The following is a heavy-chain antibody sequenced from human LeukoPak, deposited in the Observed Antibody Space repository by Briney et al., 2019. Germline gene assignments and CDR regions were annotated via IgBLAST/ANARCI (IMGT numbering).Heavy chain of an antibody. D-gene: IGHD3-9*01. J-gene: IGHJ4*02. V-gene: IGHV3-23*01. CDR3: AKAPGLRYFDF. Sequence: GGSLRLSCAASGFTFSSYAMSRVRQAPGKGLEWVSAISGSGGSTYYADSVKGRFTISRDNSKNTLYLQMNSLRAEDMAVYYCAKAPGLRYFDFWGQGTLVTVSS. CDR2: ISGSGGST. CDR1: GFTFSSYA.